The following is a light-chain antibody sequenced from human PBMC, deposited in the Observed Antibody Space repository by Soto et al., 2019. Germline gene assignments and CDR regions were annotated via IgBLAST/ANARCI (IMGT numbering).Light chain of an antibody. CDR2: LGS. CDR3: MQALQTPRT. CDR1: XXXXXXXXXXY. J-gene: IGKJ1*01. Sequence: XTXXPXXLPVTXGXPASXXCRSXXXXXXXXXXXYLDWYLQKPGQSPQLLIYLGSNRASGVPDRFSXSGXXXXFXXKISRVEAEDVGVYYCMQALQTPRTFGQGTKVEXK. V-gene: IGKV2-28*01.